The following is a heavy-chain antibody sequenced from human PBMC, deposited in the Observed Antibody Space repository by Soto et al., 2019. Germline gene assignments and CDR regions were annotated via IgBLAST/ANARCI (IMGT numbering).Heavy chain of an antibody. V-gene: IGHV4-30-2*01. J-gene: IGHJ5*02. D-gene: IGHD2-2*01. Sequence: WIRQPPGKGLEWIGYIFHGGSTYYNPSPRSRVTISVDRSRTQFSLKMSSVTAADTAVYYCARGRVVVPAAVMFNCLDPWGQGALVTVSS. CDR2: IFHGGST. CDR3: ARGRVVVPAAVMFNCLDP.